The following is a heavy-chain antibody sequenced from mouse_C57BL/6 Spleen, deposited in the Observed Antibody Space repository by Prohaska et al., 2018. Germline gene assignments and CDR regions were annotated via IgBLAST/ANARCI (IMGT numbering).Heavy chain of an antibody. CDR2: IRLKSDNYAT. Sequence: EVKLEESGGGLVQPGGSMKLSCVASGFTFSNYWMNWVRQSQEKGLEWVAQIRLKSDNYATHYAESVKGRFTISRDDSKSSVYLQMNNLRAEDTVIYYCTADPNAYWGQGTLVTVSA. V-gene: IGHV6-3*01. CDR1: GFTFSNYW. J-gene: IGHJ3*01. CDR3: TADPNAY.